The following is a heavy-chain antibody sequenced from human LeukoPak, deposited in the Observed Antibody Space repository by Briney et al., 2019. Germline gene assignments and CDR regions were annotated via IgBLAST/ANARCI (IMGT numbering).Heavy chain of an antibody. J-gene: IGHJ5*02. CDR1: GYTFTSYG. CDR3: ARSDGPTLAYCGGDCEHWVWFDP. CDR2: ISAYNGNT. D-gene: IGHD2-21*02. Sequence: ASVKVSCKASGYTFTSYGISWVRQAPGQGLEWMGWISAYNGNTNYAQTLQGRVTMTTDTSTSTAYMELRSLRSDDTAVYYCARSDGPTLAYCGGDCEHWVWFDPWGQGTLVTVSS. V-gene: IGHV1-18*01.